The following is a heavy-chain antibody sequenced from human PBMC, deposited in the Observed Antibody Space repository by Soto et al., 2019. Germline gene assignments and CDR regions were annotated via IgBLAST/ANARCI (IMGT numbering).Heavy chain of an antibody. CDR3: VRGPSGDKVHY. J-gene: IGHJ4*02. Sequence: SETLSLTCAVSGGSISSGGYSWSWIRQPPGKGLDWIGYIYHSGSTYYNPSLKSRVTISVDRSKNQFSLKLSSVTAADTAVYYCVRGPSGDKVHYWGQGALVTVSS. CDR1: GGSISSGGYS. D-gene: IGHD7-27*01. CDR2: IYHSGST. V-gene: IGHV4-30-2*01.